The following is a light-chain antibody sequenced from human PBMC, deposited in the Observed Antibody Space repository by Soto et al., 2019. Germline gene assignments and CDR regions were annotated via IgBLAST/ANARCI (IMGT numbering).Light chain of an antibody. V-gene: IGKV3-20*01. CDR1: QSVRNNY. CDR3: QQYGGSPMT. J-gene: IGKJ5*01. Sequence: EIVLTQSAVTLSLSPGERGTLSCSSSQSVRNNYLAWYQHKPGQAPRLLISGASNRATGIPDRFSGSGSGTDFTLTISRLEPEDFALYYCQQYGGSPMTFGQGTRLEIK. CDR2: GAS.